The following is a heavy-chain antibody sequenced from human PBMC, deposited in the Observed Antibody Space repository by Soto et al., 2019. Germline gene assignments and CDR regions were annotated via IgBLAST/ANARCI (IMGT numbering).Heavy chain of an antibody. Sequence: GGSLRLSCAASGFTFNNYAMGWVRQAPGKGLEWVSAITDSGDDTYYIDSVKGRFTISRDNSKSTLYLQMNSLRAEDTAIYYCAKLGSSSWSPHYYFDYWGKGTLVTVS. D-gene: IGHD2-2*01. CDR3: AKLGSSSWSPHYYFDY. CDR2: ITDSGDDT. CDR1: GFTFNNYA. V-gene: IGHV3-23*01. J-gene: IGHJ4*02.